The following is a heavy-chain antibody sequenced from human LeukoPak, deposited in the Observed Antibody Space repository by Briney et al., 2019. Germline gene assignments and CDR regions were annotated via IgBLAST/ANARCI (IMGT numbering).Heavy chain of an antibody. V-gene: IGHV3-48*03. D-gene: IGHD6-13*01. J-gene: IGHJ4*02. CDR3: ARDSHYGYTNSWYHLVHIDY. Sequence: GGSLRLSCAASGFTFSSYEMNWVRQAPGKGLEWVSYISSSGSTIYYADSVKGRFTISRDNAKHSLELQMNSLRAEDTAVYYCARDSHYGYTNSWYHLVHIDYWGQGTLVTVSS. CDR2: ISSSGSTI. CDR1: GFTFSSYE.